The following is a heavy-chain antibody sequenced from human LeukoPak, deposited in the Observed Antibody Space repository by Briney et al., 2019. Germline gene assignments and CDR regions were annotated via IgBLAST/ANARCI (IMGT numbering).Heavy chain of an antibody. D-gene: IGHD2-15*01. CDR2: INPSGGST. J-gene: IGHJ4*02. V-gene: IGHV1-46*01. CDR1: GYTFTSYY. Sequence: ASVKVSCKASGYTFTSYYMHWVRQAPGQGLEWMGIINPSGGSTSYAQKFQGRVTMTRDTSTRTAYMELSSLRSEDTAVYFCARGGNIAVVVAADGFDYWGQGTLVTVSS. CDR3: ARGGNIAVVVAADGFDY.